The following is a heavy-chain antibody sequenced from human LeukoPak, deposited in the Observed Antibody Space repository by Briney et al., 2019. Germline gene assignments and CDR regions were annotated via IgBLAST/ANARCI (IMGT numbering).Heavy chain of an antibody. Sequence: PRGSLRLSCAASGFTFSSYGMHWVRQAPGKGLEWVAFIRYDGSNKYYADSVKGRFTISRDNSKNTLYLQMNSLRAEDTAVYYCAKDYDFWSGPDAFDIWGQGTMVTVSS. CDR3: AKDYDFWSGPDAFDI. CDR1: GFTFSSYG. D-gene: IGHD3-3*01. V-gene: IGHV3-30*02. CDR2: IRYDGSNK. J-gene: IGHJ3*02.